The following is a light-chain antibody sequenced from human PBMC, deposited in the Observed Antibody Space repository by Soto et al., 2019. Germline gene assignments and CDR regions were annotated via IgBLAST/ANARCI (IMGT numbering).Light chain of an antibody. CDR1: QSVSSTL. CDR2: GVS. J-gene: IGKJ1*01. V-gene: IGKV3-20*01. Sequence: ELVLTQSPVALSLSSGERATLSCRASQSVSSTLLTWYQQKPGQAPRLLIYGVSSRATGIPDRFSGSGSGTDFTLTISRVEPEDFATYYCQQYNSYYTWTFGQGTKVEIK. CDR3: QQYNSYYTWT.